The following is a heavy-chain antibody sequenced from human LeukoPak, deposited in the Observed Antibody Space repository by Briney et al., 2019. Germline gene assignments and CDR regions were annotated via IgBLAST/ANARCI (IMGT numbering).Heavy chain of an antibody. V-gene: IGHV4-59*08. D-gene: IGHD4-17*01. Sequence: SETLSLTCSVSGGSISGYQWSWIRQPPGKGLEWIGQIYYSGSTNYSPSLKSRVTISVDTSKNQISLKLSSVTAADTAVYYCARQGLQGSRTTVFDYWGQGTLVTVSS. CDR1: GGSISGYQ. CDR3: ARQGLQGSRTTVFDY. CDR2: IYYSGST. J-gene: IGHJ4*02.